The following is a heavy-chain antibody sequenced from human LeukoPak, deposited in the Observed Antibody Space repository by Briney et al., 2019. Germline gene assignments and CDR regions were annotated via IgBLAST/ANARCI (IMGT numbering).Heavy chain of an antibody. V-gene: IGHV4-59*01. D-gene: IGHD1-26*01. CDR2: IYYSGST. CDR3: ARDRIVGALDY. J-gene: IGHJ4*02. CDR1: GGSISSYY. Sequence: SETLSLTCTVSGGSISSYYWSWIRQPPGKGLEWIGYIYYSGSTNYNPSLKSRVTISVDTSKNQFSLKLSSVTAAGTAVYYCARDRIVGALDYWGQGTLVTVSS.